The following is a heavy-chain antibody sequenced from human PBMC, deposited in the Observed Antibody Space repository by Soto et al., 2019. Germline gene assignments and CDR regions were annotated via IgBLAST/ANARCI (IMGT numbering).Heavy chain of an antibody. D-gene: IGHD2-15*01. V-gene: IGHV1-46*01. Sequence: ASVKVSCKASGYTFTSYSMHWVRQAPGQGLEWMGIINPSSGRTSYAQNFQGRVTMTSDTSTSIVYMEMSSPKSEDTAVYYCARDHNFGFILYAMDVWGQGTTVTVSS. CDR1: GYTFTSYS. J-gene: IGHJ6*02. CDR2: INPSSGRT. CDR3: ARDHNFGFILYAMDV.